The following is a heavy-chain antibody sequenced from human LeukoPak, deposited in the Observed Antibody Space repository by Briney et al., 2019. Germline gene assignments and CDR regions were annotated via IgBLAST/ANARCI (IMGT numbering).Heavy chain of an antibody. CDR3: ARGYYDSSDSEYFQH. Sequence: ASVKVSCKASGYSFTGYYMHWVRQAPGQGLEWMAWINPNSGDTNFAQKFQGRVTMTRDTSISTVYMELSRLRSDDTAVFFCARGYYDSSDSEYFQHWGQGTLVTVSS. V-gene: IGHV1-2*02. CDR2: INPNSGDT. D-gene: IGHD3-22*01. J-gene: IGHJ1*01. CDR1: GYSFTGYY.